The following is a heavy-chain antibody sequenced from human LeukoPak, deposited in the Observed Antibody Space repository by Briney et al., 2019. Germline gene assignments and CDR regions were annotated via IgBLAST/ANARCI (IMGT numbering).Heavy chain of an antibody. CDR3: AKGGGTGTRFDY. J-gene: IGHJ4*02. Sequence: PGGSLRLSCAASGFTFSSQAMSWVRQAPGKGLEWVSAISNSGAGTYYADSVKGRFIISRDNSKNTLYLQMNNLRADDTAIYYCAKGGGTGTRFDYWGQGTLVTVSS. D-gene: IGHD1-7*01. V-gene: IGHV3-23*01. CDR2: ISNSGAGT. CDR1: GFTFSSQA.